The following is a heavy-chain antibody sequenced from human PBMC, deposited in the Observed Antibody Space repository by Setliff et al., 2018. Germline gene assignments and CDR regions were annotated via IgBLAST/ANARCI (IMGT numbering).Heavy chain of an antibody. D-gene: IGHD5-12*01. Sequence: PSETLSLTCTVSGGSISSGSDYWAWIRQPPGKGLEWLGTVYHSGGTYYNPSLKSRVTMSVDTSKNLFSLKLNSVTAADTALYYCARHVKVATEYFDSWGQGTLVTVSS. V-gene: IGHV4-39*01. CDR3: ARHVKVATEYFDS. CDR1: GGSISSGSDY. CDR2: VYHSGGT. J-gene: IGHJ4*02.